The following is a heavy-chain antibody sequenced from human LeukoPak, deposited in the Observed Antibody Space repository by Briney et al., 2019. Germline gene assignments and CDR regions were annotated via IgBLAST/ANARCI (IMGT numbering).Heavy chain of an antibody. Sequence: PGGSLRLSCAASGFTLSSYAMSWVRQAPGEGLERVSAIRGSVGSTYYADSVKGRFTIPRDNSKNTLYLQMNSLRAEDTAVYYCAKPLRRYYDSSGPDYWGQGTLVTVSS. CDR1: GFTLSSYA. V-gene: IGHV3-23*01. CDR3: AKPLRRYYDSSGPDY. CDR2: IRGSVGST. D-gene: IGHD3-22*01. J-gene: IGHJ4*02.